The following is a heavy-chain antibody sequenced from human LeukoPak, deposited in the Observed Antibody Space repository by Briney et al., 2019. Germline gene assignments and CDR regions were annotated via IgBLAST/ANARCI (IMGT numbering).Heavy chain of an antibody. CDR2: INHSGST. V-gene: IGHV4-34*01. D-gene: IGHD6-19*01. CDR3: VSYSSGWKHDY. Sequence: SETLSLTCAVYGGSFSGYYWSWIRQPPGKGLEWIGEINHSGSTNYNSSLKGRVTISVDKSKNQFSLKLSSVTAADTAVYYCVSYSSGWKHDYWGQGTLVTVSS. CDR1: GGSFSGYY. J-gene: IGHJ4*02.